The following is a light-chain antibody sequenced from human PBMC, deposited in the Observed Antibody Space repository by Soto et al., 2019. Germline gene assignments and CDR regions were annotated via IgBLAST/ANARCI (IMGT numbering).Light chain of an antibody. Sequence: QSVLTQPASVSGSPGQSITISCTGTSSDVGSGNVVSWYQHYPGKAPQLIIYEGFKRPSGVSSLFSGSKSGNKASLTISGLHAEDEAEYYCCSHVGSDTYVVVNGTKLT. CDR3: CSHVGSDTYV. J-gene: IGLJ1*01. V-gene: IGLV2-23*01. CDR1: SSDVGSGNV. CDR2: EGF.